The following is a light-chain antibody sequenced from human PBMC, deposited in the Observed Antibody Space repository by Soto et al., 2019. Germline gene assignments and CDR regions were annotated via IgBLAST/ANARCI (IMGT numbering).Light chain of an antibody. V-gene: IGKV3-20*01. CDR2: DTS. Sequence: EIVLTQSPGTLSLSPGERATLSCRASQSVRSDYLAWYQQKPGQAPRLHIYDTSSRATGVPDRYSASGSGTDFTLTISRLEPEDFAVFFCQQYGTSEIIFGQGTRLEIK. CDR1: QSVRSDY. J-gene: IGKJ5*01. CDR3: QQYGTSEII.